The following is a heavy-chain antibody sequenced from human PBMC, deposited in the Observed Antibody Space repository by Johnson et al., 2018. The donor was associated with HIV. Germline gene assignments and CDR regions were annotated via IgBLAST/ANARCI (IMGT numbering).Heavy chain of an antibody. CDR3: ARAGSSSSGPRAFDI. J-gene: IGHJ3*02. D-gene: IGHD6-6*01. V-gene: IGHV3-48*04. CDR1: GFTFSSYG. CDR2: ISSSGSTI. Sequence: MLLVESGGGVVQPGGSLRLSCAASGFTFSSYGMHWVRQAPGKGLEWVSYISSSGSTIYYDDSVVKGRFTISRDNAKNSVFLQMNSLRVEDTAIYYCARAGSSSSGPRAFDIWGQGTMVTVSS.